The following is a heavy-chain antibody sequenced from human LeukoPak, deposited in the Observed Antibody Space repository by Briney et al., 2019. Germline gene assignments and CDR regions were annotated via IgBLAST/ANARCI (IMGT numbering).Heavy chain of an antibody. V-gene: IGHV4-59*01. CDR2: IYYSGST. CDR1: GGSISSYY. CDR3: ARVNDYGDSKIDY. D-gene: IGHD4-17*01. Sequence: SETPSLTCTVSGGSISSYYWSWIRQPPGKGLEWIGYIYYSGSTNYNPSLKGRVTISVDTSKNQFSLKLSSVTAADTAVYYCARVNDYGDSKIDYWGQGTLVTVSS. J-gene: IGHJ4*02.